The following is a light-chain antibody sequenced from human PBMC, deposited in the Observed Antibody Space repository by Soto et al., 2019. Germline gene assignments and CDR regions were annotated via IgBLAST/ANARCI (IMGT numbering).Light chain of an antibody. V-gene: IGKV3-20*01. J-gene: IGKJ5*01. Sequence: EIVLTQSPDTLSLSPGERATLSCRASQSVSSSYLAWYQQKPGQAPRLLIYGASSRATGIPDRFSGSGSGTDFTLTNSRLEPEDFAVYYCQQYGSSPLLTFGQGTRLEIK. CDR2: GAS. CDR3: QQYGSSPLLT. CDR1: QSVSSSY.